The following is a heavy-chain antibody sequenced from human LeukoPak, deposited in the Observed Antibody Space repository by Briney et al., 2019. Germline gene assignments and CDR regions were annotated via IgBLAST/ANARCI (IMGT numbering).Heavy chain of an antibody. CDR3: ARDHYYDGRGRFDP. V-gene: IGHV4-39*07. CDR1: GGSVTSGIYH. CDR2: VYFDGGT. J-gene: IGHJ5*02. D-gene: IGHD3-16*01. Sequence: SETLSLTCSVSGGSVTSGIYHWGWIRQAPGKGLEWIGSVYFDGGTHYNPSLQSRVTVSVDTSKNQFSLRLSSVAAADTALYYCARDHYYDGRGRFDPWGQGTLVTVSS.